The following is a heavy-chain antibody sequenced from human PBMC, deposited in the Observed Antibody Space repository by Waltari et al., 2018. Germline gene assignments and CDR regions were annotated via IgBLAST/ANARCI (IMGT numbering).Heavy chain of an antibody. J-gene: IGHJ4*02. CDR1: GFTFSSHA. D-gene: IGHD3-9*01. V-gene: IGHV3-23*01. CDR2: ISGSVDSD. Sequence: ELQLLEAGGGLVQPGGSLRLSCGASGFTFSSHAMSWVRQAPGKGRVWVSAISGSVDSDFYAESVKGRFTVSRDNSKNTLFLQMNNLRAEDTAVYYCARDWRRSLEYLDWLLFALDYWGQGTLVTVSS. CDR3: ARDWRRSLEYLDWLLFALDY.